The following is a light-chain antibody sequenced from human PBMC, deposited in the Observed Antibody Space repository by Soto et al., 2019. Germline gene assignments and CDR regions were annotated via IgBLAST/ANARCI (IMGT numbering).Light chain of an antibody. CDR3: PVWDSSVLHHV. V-gene: IGLV3-21*02. CDR1: NIGSKN. J-gene: IGLJ1*01. Sequence: SYELTQSPSVSVAPGQTARITCGGNNIGSKNVHWFQQRPGQAPVLVVFDDDDRPSGIPDRFSGSNSGNTATLTISRVEAGDEADYYCPVWDSSVLHHVFGTGTKVTVL. CDR2: DDD.